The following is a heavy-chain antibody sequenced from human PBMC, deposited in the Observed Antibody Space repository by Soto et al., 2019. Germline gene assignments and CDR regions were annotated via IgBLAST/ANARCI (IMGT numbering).Heavy chain of an antibody. CDR2: IIPIFGTA. V-gene: IGHV1-69*13. J-gene: IGHJ4*02. CDR1: GGTFSSYA. Sequence: GASVKVSCKASGGTFSSYAISWLRQSPGQGLEWMGGIIPIFGTANYAQKFQGRVTITADESTSTAYMELSSLRSEDTAVYYCARAKGVYDSSGYYPYWGQGTLVTVSS. D-gene: IGHD3-22*01. CDR3: ARAKGVYDSSGYYPY.